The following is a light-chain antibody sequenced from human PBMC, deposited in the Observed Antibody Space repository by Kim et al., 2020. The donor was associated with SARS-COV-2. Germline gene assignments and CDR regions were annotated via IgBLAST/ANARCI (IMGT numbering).Light chain of an antibody. V-gene: IGLV2-23*02. Sequence: QSALTQPASVSGSPGQWITISCTGTSSDVGSYNLVSWYQQHPGKAPKLMIYEVSKRPSGVSNRFSGSKSGNTASLTISGLQAEDEADYYCCSYAGSSTFHVVFGGGTQLTVL. CDR1: SSDVGSYNL. CDR2: EVS. J-gene: IGLJ2*01. CDR3: CSYAGSSTFHVV.